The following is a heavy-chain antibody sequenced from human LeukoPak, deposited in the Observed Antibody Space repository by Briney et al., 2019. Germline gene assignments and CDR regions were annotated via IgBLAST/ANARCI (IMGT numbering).Heavy chain of an antibody. CDR1: GGSISSYY. CDR2: IYYSGST. CDR3: AVYSSSSAGYYYYMDV. V-gene: IGHV4-59*01. D-gene: IGHD6-6*01. Sequence: SETLSLTCTVSGGSISSYYWSWIRQPPGKGLEWIGYIYYSGSTNYNPSLKSRVTISVDTSKNQLSLKLSSVTAADTAVYYCAVYSSSSAGYYYYMDVWGKGTTVTVSS. J-gene: IGHJ6*03.